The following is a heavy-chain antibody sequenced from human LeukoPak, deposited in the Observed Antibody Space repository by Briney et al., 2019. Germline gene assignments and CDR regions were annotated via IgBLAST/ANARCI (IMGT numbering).Heavy chain of an antibody. CDR1: GFSVSTDH. CDR2: IYNDGST. CDR3: AREMYYGSGTPMQYGMDV. Sequence: AGGSLRLSCAASGFSVSTDHMSWVRQAPGKGLEWVSVIYNDGSTYYADTVKGRFTISRDNSKNTVDLLVNSLRAEDTALYYCAREMYYGSGTPMQYGMDVWGQGTTVTVSS. V-gene: IGHV3-53*01. J-gene: IGHJ6*02. D-gene: IGHD3-10*01.